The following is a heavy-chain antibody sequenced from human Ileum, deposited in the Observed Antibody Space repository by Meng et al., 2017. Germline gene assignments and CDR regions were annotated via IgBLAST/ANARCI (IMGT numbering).Heavy chain of an antibody. D-gene: IGHD3-16*01. V-gene: IGHV3-9*01. CDR3: AKANRDNFYSYDLDV. J-gene: IGHJ6*02. CDR1: GFRFGDYA. Sequence: SLKISCAATGFRFGDYAMYWVRQAPGKGLEWVSFIAWDTDDKDYADSVKGRFTISRDNAKNSLYLQMNSLTAEDTALYYCAKANRDNFYSYDLDVWGQGTTVTVS. CDR2: IAWDTDDK.